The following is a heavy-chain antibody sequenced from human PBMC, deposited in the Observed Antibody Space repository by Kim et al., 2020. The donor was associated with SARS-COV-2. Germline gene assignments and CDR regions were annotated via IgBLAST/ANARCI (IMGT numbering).Heavy chain of an antibody. D-gene: IGHD4-17*01. CDR2: ISSSGSTI. V-gene: IGHV3-11*01. CDR3: ARVPDYGDYPYYFDY. J-gene: IGHJ4*02. CDR1: GFTFSDYY. Sequence: GGSLRLSCAASGFTFSDYYMSWIRQAPGKGLEWVSYISSSGSTIYYADSVKGRFTISRDNAKNSLYLQMNSLRAEDTAVYYCARVPDYGDYPYYFDYWGQGTLVTVSS.